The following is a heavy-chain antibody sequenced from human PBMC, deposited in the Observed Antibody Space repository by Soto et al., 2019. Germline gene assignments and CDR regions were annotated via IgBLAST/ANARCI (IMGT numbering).Heavy chain of an antibody. D-gene: IGHD6-25*01. V-gene: IGHV3-23*01. CDR1: GFTFSSYA. Sequence: EVQLLESGGGLVQPGGSLRLSCAASGFTFSSYAMNWVRQAPGKGLEWVSALSGSGVSTSYGDSVKGRFTMSRDKSKNTMYLQMNSVRAEDTAVYYCARERLTGYKYFDLWGRGTLVTVSS. CDR3: ARERLTGYKYFDL. J-gene: IGHJ2*01. CDR2: LSGSGVST.